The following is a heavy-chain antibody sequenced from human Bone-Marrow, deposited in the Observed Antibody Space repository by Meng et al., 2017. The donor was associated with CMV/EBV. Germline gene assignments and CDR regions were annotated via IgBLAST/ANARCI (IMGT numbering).Heavy chain of an antibody. CDR3: ARAGSHDFWSGYLSYYYYGMDV. CDR1: GYTLTSYD. D-gene: IGHD3-3*01. CDR2: MNPNSGNT. V-gene: IGHV1-8*03. Sequence: ASVKVSCKASGYTLTSYDINWVRQATGQGLEWMGWMNPNSGNTGYAQKFQGRVTITRNTSISTAYMELSSLRSEDTAVYYCARAGSHDFWSGYLSYYYYGMDVWSQGTTVTVSS. J-gene: IGHJ6*02.